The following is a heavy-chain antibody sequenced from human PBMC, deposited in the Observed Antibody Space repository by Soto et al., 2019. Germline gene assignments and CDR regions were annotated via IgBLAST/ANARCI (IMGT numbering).Heavy chain of an antibody. CDR2: IYPSDSDT. CDR1: GYNFAGYW. CDR3: ARGGVSTRTFDD. Sequence: GESLKISCKGSGYNFAGYWIAWVRQMPGKGLELMGIIYPSDSDTRYRPSFQGQVTISADRYISSAYLQWSSLRASDTAMYYCARGGVSTRTFDDWGQGTSVTVSS. V-gene: IGHV5-51*01. J-gene: IGHJ4*02. D-gene: IGHD3-3*01.